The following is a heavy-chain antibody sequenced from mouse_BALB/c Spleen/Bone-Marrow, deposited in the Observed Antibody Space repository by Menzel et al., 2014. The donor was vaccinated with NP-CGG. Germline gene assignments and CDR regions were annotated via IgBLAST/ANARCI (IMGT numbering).Heavy chain of an antibody. J-gene: IGHJ3*01. CDR1: GYSFTDYF. V-gene: IGHV1-20*02. D-gene: IGHD3-1*01. CDR3: ASGATAY. Sequence: EVQLQQSGPELVKPGASVKISCKASGYSFTDYFMNWVMQSHGKSLEWIGRINPYNGDTFYNQKFKGKATLTIDKSSSTAHMELRSLASEDSAVYYCASGATAYWGQGTLVTVS. CDR2: INPYNGDT.